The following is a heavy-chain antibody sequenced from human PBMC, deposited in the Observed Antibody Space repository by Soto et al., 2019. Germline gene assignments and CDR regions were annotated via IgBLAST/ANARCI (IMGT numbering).Heavy chain of an antibody. CDR3: ANVVPGIAVATTVDY. D-gene: IGHD6-19*01. CDR1: GFTFSSFW. V-gene: IGHV3-7*03. J-gene: IGHJ4*02. Sequence: GGSLRLSCAASGFTFSSFWMTWLRQAPGQGLEWVANINQDGSEKYYVDSVKGRFTISRDNAKNSLSLQMNSLRAEDTAVYYCANVVPGIAVATTVDYWGQGTLVTVSS. CDR2: INQDGSEK.